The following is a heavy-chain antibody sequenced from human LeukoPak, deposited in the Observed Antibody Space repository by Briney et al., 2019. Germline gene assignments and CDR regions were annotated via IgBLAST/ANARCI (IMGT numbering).Heavy chain of an antibody. CDR1: GFTFTSSA. J-gene: IGHJ4*02. CDR3: AAVGRDWLKVDY. V-gene: IGHV1-58*01. D-gene: IGHD3-9*01. CDR2: IVVGSGNT. Sequence: SVKVSCKASGFTFTSSAVQWVRQARGQRLVWIGWIVVGSGNTNYAQKFQERVTITRDMSTSTAYMELSSLRSEDTAVYYCAAVGRDWLKVDYWGQGTLVTVSS.